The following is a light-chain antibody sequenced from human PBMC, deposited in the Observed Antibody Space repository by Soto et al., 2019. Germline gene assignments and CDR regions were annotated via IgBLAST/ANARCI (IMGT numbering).Light chain of an antibody. CDR3: HQYYSYPRT. J-gene: IGKJ1*01. CDR1: QGISSY. Sequence: AIRMTQSPSSFSASTGDRVTITCRASQGISSYLAWYQQKPGKAPKLLIYAASTLQSWVPSRFSGSGSGTDFTLTISCLQSEYFATYYCHQYYSYPRTFGQGTKVEIK. V-gene: IGKV1-8*01. CDR2: AAS.